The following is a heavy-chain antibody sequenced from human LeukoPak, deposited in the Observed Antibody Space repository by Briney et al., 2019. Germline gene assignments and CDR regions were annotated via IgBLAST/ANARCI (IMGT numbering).Heavy chain of an antibody. Sequence: GGSLRLSCAASGFTFSSYAMSWVPQARGKGLEWVSGISGSGSSTYYADSVKGRFTISRDNSKNTLYLQMTSLKGEDTAVYYCAKPPSYYYDSSGFVLDYWGQGALVTVSS. CDR2: ISGSGSST. CDR3: AKPPSYYYDSSGFVLDY. D-gene: IGHD3-22*01. CDR1: GFTFSSYA. J-gene: IGHJ4*02. V-gene: IGHV3-23*01.